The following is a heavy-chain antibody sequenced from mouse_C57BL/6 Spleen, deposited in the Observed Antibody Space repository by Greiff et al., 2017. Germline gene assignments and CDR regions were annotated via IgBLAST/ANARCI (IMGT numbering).Heavy chain of an antibody. V-gene: IGHV1-53*01. CDR3: ARGGWLYYFDY. CDR2: INPSNGGT. Sequence: QVQLKESGTELVKPGASVKLSCKASGYTFTSYWMHWVKQRPGQGLEWIGNINPSNGGTNYNEKFKSKATLTVDKSSSTAYMQLSSLTSEDSAVYYCARGGWLYYFDYWGQGTTLTVSS. J-gene: IGHJ2*01. CDR1: GYTFTSYW. D-gene: IGHD3-3*01.